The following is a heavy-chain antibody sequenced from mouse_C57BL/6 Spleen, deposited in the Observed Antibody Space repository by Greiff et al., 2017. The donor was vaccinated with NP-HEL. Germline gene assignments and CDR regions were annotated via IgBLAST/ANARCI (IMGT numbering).Heavy chain of an antibody. J-gene: IGHJ2*01. CDR2: IYPGDGDT. V-gene: IGHV1-82*01. CDR3: ARSHDGYYGFDY. D-gene: IGHD2-3*01. CDR1: GYAFSSSW. Sequence: VQLQQSGPELVKPGASVKISCKASGYAFSSSWMNWVKQRPGKGLEWIGRIYPGDGDTNYNGKFKGKATLTADKSSSTAYMQLSSLTSEDSAVYFCARSHDGYYGFDYWGQGTTLTVSS.